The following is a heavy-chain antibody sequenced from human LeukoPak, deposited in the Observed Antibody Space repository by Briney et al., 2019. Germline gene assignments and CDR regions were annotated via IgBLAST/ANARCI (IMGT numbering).Heavy chain of an antibody. CDR3: ATVAVIRGVTYFDY. J-gene: IGHJ4*02. Sequence: PSETLSLTCTVSGGSISSYYWSWIRQPPGKGLEWVAYLFYSGSTDYNPSLESRVTISVDTSKNQFSLKLRSVTAADTAVYYCATVAVIRGVTYFDYWGQGTLVTVSS. V-gene: IGHV4-59*01. D-gene: IGHD3-10*01. CDR1: GGSISSYY. CDR2: LFYSGST.